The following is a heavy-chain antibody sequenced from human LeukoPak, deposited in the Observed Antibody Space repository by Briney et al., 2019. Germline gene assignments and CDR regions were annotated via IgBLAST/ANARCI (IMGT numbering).Heavy chain of an antibody. J-gene: IGHJ4*02. CDR3: ARDQEGFDY. V-gene: IGHV1-46*01. CDR1: GYTFTNNY. Sequence: ASVKVSCKASGYTFTNNYLHWVRQAPGQGLEWMGMIYPRDGSTSYAQNFQGRVTVTRDTSTTTVHMELRGLRSEDTAVYYCARDQEGFDYWGQGTVVAVSS. CDR2: IYPRDGST.